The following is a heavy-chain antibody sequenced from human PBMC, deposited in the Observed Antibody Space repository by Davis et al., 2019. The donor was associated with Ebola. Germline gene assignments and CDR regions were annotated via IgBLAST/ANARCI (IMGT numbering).Heavy chain of an antibody. CDR3: ASGIAAAGLFDY. Sequence: PSETLSLTCAVYGGSFSGYYWSWIRQPPGKGLEWIGEINHSGSTYYNPSLKSRVTISVDRSKNQFSLKLSSVTAADTAVYYCASGIAAAGLFDYWGQGTLVTVSS. J-gene: IGHJ4*02. D-gene: IGHD6-13*01. V-gene: IGHV4-34*01. CDR1: GGSFSGYY. CDR2: INHSGST.